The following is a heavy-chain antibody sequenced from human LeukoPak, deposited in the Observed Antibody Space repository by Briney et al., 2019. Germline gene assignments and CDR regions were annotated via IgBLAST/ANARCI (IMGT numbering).Heavy chain of an antibody. Sequence: ASVKVSCKASGYTFTSYAMNWVRQAPGQGLEWMGWINTNTGNPTYAQGFTGRFVFSLDTSVSTAYLQISSLKAEDTAVYYCARDFSDLCGWCGGYYYYYYTDVWGKGTTVTVSS. V-gene: IGHV7-4-1*02. J-gene: IGHJ6*03. CDR1: GYTFTSYA. D-gene: IGHD6-19*01. CDR2: INTNTGNP. CDR3: ARDFSDLCGWCGGYYYYYYTDV.